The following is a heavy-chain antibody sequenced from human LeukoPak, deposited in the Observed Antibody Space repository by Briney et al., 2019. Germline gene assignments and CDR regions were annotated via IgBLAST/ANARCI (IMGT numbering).Heavy chain of an antibody. CDR2: ISAYNGNT. Sequence: GASVKVSCKAFGYTFTSYGISWVRRAPGQGLEWMGWISAYNGNTNYAQKLQGRVTMTTDTSTSTAYMELRSLRSDDTAVYYCARDRYRYCSGGSCLSYLYYFDYWGQGTLVTVSS. J-gene: IGHJ4*02. D-gene: IGHD2-15*01. V-gene: IGHV1-18*01. CDR3: ARDRYRYCSGGSCLSYLYYFDY. CDR1: GYTFTSYG.